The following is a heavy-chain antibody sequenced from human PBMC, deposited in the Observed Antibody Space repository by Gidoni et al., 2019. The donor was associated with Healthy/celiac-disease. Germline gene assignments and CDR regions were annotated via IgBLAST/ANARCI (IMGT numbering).Heavy chain of an antibody. J-gene: IGHJ5*02. V-gene: IGHV3-30*04. Sequence: QVQLVESGGGVVQPGRSLRLSCAASGFTFSSYAMHWFRQAPGMGLEWVAVISYDGSNKYYADSVKGRFTISRDNSKNTLYLQMNSLRAEDTAVYYCARASPPGIAVAGTQFDPWGQGTLVTVSS. D-gene: IGHD6-19*01. CDR3: ARASPPGIAVAGTQFDP. CDR2: ISYDGSNK. CDR1: GFTFSSYA.